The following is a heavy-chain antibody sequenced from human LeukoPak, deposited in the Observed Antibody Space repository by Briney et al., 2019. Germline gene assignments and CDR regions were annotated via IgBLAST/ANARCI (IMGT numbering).Heavy chain of an antibody. Sequence: ASVKVSCKASGYTFPGHYMHWVRQAPGQGLEWMGWISAYNGNTNYAQKLQGRVTMTTDTSTSTAYMELRSLRSDDTAVYYCAVDSWGQYYWGQGTLVTVSS. CDR1: GYTFPGHY. D-gene: IGHD3-16*01. V-gene: IGHV1-18*04. J-gene: IGHJ4*02. CDR2: ISAYNGNT. CDR3: AVDSWGQYY.